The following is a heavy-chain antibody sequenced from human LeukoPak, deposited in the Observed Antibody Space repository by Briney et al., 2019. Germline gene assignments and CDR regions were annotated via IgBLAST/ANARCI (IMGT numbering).Heavy chain of an antibody. J-gene: IGHJ6*02. CDR1: GYTFTCYG. D-gene: IGHD6-13*01. V-gene: IGHV1-18*01. CDR2: ISAYSGNT. Sequence: ASVKVSCKASGYTFTCYGISWVRQAPGQGLEWMGWISAYSGNTNYAQRLQGRVTMTTDTSTSTAYMELRSLRSDDTAVYYCARGGAAAGTALGYYYYGMDVWGQGTTVTVSS. CDR3: ARGGAAAGTALGYYYYGMDV.